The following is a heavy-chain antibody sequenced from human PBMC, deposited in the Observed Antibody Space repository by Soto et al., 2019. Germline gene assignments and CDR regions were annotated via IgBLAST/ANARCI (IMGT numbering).Heavy chain of an antibody. CDR2: IIPIFGTA. J-gene: IGHJ6*02. CDR1: GGTFSSYA. Sequence: QVQLVQSGAEVKKPGSSVKVSCKASGGTFSSYAISWVRQAPGQGLEWMGGIIPIFGTANYAQKFQGRVTITGHVSTSTAYMERSSLRSEDTAVDYCARVPPPGSESYRLGLTYCYYYYGMDVWGQGTTVTVSS. V-gene: IGHV1-69*01. CDR3: ARVPPPGSESYRLGLTYCYYYYGMDV. D-gene: IGHD3-10*01.